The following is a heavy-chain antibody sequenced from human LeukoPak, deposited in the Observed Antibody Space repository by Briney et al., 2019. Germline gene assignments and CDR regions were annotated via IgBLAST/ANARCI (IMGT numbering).Heavy chain of an antibody. D-gene: IGHD3-10*01. CDR3: ARVLRGSGIHADY. CDR1: GGSISSSSYY. Sequence: SETLSLTCTVSGGSISSSSYYWGWIRQPPGKGLEWIGYIYYSGSTNYNPSLKSRVTISVDTSKNQFSLKLSSVTAADTAVYYCARVLRGSGIHADYWGQGTLVTVSS. V-gene: IGHV4-61*05. J-gene: IGHJ4*02. CDR2: IYYSGST.